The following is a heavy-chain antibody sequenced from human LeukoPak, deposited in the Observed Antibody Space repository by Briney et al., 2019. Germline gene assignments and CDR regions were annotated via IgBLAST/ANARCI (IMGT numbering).Heavy chain of an antibody. CDR3: ARVGIEGAGADY. CDR1: GFTFSSYT. CDR2: ISSTNTYI. Sequence: SGGSLRLSCAASGFTFSSYTMTWVRQAPGTGLEWVSSISSTNTYIYYADSVKGRFTISRDNAKNSLYLQMNTLRAEDTAVYFCARVGIEGAGADYWGQGTLVTVSS. D-gene: IGHD6-13*01. J-gene: IGHJ4*02. V-gene: IGHV3-21*01.